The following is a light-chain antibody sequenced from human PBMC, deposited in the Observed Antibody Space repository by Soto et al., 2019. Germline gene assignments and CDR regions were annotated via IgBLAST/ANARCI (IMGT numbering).Light chain of an antibody. Sequence: DIQMTQSPSSLSASVGDTVTITCRASQDIKNYLAWFQQKPGKDPKSLIFAASSLQSGVPSKFIGTGSWTDFTLTISSVEAEDVATYYCQEYHSYPLTFGGGTKVDIK. J-gene: IGKJ4*01. CDR2: AAS. CDR1: QDIKNY. CDR3: QEYHSYPLT. V-gene: IGKV1-16*02.